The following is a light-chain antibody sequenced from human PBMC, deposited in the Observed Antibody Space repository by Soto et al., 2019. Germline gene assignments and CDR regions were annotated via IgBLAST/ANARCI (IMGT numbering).Light chain of an antibody. CDR3: QHYNSYSGA. CDR1: QTISSW. CDR2: KAS. J-gene: IGKJ1*01. V-gene: IGKV1-5*03. Sequence: DIPMTQSPSTLSGSVGDRVTITCRASQTISSWLAWYQQKPGKAPKLLIYKASTLKSGVPSRFSGSGSGTEVTLTISSLQPDDFATYYCQHYNSYSGAFGQGTKVELK.